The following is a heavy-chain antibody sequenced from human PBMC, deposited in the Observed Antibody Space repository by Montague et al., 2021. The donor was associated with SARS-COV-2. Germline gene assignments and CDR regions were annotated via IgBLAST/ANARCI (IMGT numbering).Heavy chain of an antibody. CDR2: IYYSGST. D-gene: IGHD1-26*01. Sequence: IYYSGSTYYNPSLKSRVTISVDTSKNQFSLKLSSVTAADTAVYYCARQGSGSYYNWFDPWGQGTLVTVYS. V-gene: IGHV4-39*01. J-gene: IGHJ5*02. CDR3: ARQGSGSYYNWFDP.